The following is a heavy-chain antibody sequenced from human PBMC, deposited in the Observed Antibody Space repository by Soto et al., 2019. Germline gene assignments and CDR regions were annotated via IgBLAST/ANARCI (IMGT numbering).Heavy chain of an antibody. V-gene: IGHV4-28*03. CDR1: GYSVSDSNW. Sequence: NPSETLSLTCAVSGYSVSDSNWWGWIRQPPGKGLEWMGHIYNSGSTYYKSSLKGRVTMSIDTSKNQFSLRLYSVTAVDTAVYYCARDAGYSSSWLDYWGQGTLVTVSS. D-gene: IGHD6-13*01. CDR2: IYNSGST. CDR3: ARDAGYSSSWLDY. J-gene: IGHJ4*02.